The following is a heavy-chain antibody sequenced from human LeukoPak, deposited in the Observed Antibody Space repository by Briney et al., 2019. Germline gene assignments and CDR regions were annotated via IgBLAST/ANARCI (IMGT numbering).Heavy chain of an antibody. CDR1: GYTLTELS. Sequence: GASVKVSCKVSGYTLTELSMHWVRQAPGKGLEWMGGFDPEDGETIYAQKFQGRVTMTEDTSTDTAYMELSSLRSEDTAVYYCATWVGWLPNSALDYWGQGTLVTVSS. D-gene: IGHD5-24*01. CDR3: ATWVGWLPNSALDY. J-gene: IGHJ4*02. V-gene: IGHV1-24*01. CDR2: FDPEDGET.